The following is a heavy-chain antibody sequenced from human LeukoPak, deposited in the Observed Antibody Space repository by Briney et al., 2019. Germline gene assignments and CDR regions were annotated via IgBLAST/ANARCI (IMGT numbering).Heavy chain of an antibody. J-gene: IGHJ3*02. D-gene: IGHD3-10*01. CDR3: ARPPKLLWFGELFHDHDAFDI. Sequence: ASVKVSCKASGYTFTGYYMHWVRQAPGQGLEWMGWINPNSGGINYAQKFQGRVTMTRDTSISTAYMELSRLRSDDTAVYYCARPPKLLWFGELFHDHDAFDIWGQGTMVTVSS. CDR2: INPNSGGI. CDR1: GYTFTGYY. V-gene: IGHV1-2*02.